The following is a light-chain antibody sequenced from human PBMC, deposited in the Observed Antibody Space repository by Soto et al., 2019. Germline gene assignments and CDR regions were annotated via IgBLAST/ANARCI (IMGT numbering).Light chain of an antibody. Sequence: EIVLTQSPGTLSLSPGERATLSCRASQSVNSNYLAWYQQTPGQAPRLLIYGASSRATGIPDSFRGSGSGTDFTLTISRLEPEDSAMYYCQQYGYFGGGTKVEIK. CDR2: GAS. CDR1: QSVNSNY. J-gene: IGKJ4*01. CDR3: QQYGY. V-gene: IGKV3-20*01.